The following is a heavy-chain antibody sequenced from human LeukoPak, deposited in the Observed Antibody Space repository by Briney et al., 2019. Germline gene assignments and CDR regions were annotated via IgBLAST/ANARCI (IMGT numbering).Heavy chain of an antibody. V-gene: IGHV3-21*01. CDR3: ARDPGYCSSTSCYSYYLDC. D-gene: IGHD2-2*01. Sequence: PGGSLRLSCAASGFTFTSYSMNWVRQAPGKGLEWVSSITSSSRYIYYADSVKGRFTISRDNAKNSLYLQMNSLRAEDTAVYYCARDPGYCSSTSCYSYYLDCWGQGTLVTVSS. J-gene: IGHJ4*02. CDR1: GFTFTSYS. CDR2: ITSSSRYI.